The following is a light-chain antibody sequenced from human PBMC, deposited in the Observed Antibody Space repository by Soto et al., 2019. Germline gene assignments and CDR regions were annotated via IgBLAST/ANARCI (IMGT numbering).Light chain of an antibody. Sequence: DIQMTQSPSILSASVGDRVTITCRSSQTITNWLAWYQQKPGKAPNLLIYDASTLHSGVPSRFSGGGSGTDFTLTIGSLQPEDFATYYCQQVNVYPSTFGGGTKVDIK. CDR2: DAS. CDR3: QQVNVYPST. CDR1: QTITNW. V-gene: IGKV1-5*01. J-gene: IGKJ4*01.